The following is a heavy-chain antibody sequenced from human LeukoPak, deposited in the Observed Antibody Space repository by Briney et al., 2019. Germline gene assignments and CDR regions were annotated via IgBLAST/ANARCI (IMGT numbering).Heavy chain of an antibody. CDR3: AKDGGKTSYYGSGSFYNDKPYYFDY. CDR2: ISYDGSNK. Sequence: GGSLRLSCAASGFTFSSYGIYWGRQAPSKGLGWVAVISYDGSNKYYADSVKGRFTISRDNSKNTLYLQMNSLRAEDTAVYYRAKDGGKTSYYGSGSFYNDKPYYFDYWGQGTLVTVSS. V-gene: IGHV3-30*18. D-gene: IGHD3-10*01. J-gene: IGHJ4*02. CDR1: GFTFSSYG.